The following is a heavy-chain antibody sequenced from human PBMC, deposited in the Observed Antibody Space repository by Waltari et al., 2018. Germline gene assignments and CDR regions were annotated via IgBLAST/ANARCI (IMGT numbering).Heavy chain of an antibody. V-gene: IGHV5-10-1*01. Sequence: EVRLVQSGAEVKKPGESLKISCKISGYMFTSHYINWVRQTPRNGLEWVGRIDPSDSFTNYSPSFQGHVSISIARSIATVYLQWNNLEASDSAIYYCARRQTIIEGDDYYYYGLDVWGQGTTVAV. D-gene: IGHD3-10*01. CDR3: ARRQTIIEGDDYYYYGLDV. CDR2: IDPSDSFT. CDR1: GYMFTSHY. J-gene: IGHJ6*02.